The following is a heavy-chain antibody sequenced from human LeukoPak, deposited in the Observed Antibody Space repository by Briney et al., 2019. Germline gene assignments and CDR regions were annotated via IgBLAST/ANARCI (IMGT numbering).Heavy chain of an antibody. CDR3: AKDRPAAIGDYMDV. V-gene: IGHV3-30*02. CDR2: IRYDGSNK. Sequence: GGSLRLSCAASGFTFSSYSMNWVRQAPGKGLEWVAFIRYDGSNKYYADSVKGRFTISRDNSKNTLYLQMNSPRAEDTAVYYCAKDRPAAIGDYMDVWGKGTTVTVSS. J-gene: IGHJ6*03. CDR1: GFTFSSYS. D-gene: IGHD2-2*01.